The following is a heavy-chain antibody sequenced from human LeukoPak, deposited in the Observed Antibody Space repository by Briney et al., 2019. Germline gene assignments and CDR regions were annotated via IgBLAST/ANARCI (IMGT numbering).Heavy chain of an antibody. CDR1: GGSISSSGYS. J-gene: IGHJ3*02. D-gene: IGHD6-19*01. Sequence: SETLSLTCAVSGGSISSSGYSWSWIRQPPGKGLEWIGYIYHSGGTYYNPSLKSRVTISVDRSSNQFSLKLTSVTAADTAVYYCAYSSGWYLGDAFDIWGQGTMVTVSS. CDR3: AYSSGWYLGDAFDI. CDR2: IYHSGGT. V-gene: IGHV4-30-2*01.